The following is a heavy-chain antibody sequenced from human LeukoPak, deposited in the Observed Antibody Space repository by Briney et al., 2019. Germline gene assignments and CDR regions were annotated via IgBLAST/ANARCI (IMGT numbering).Heavy chain of an antibody. CDR3: ARDGDFWSVAGAHWFDP. V-gene: IGHV4-59*01. J-gene: IGHJ5*02. D-gene: IGHD3-3*01. CDR2: IYYSGST. CDR1: GGSISSYY. Sequence: SETLSLTCTVSGGSISSYYWSWIRQPPGKGLEWIGYIYYSGSTNYNPSLKSRVTISVDTSKNQFSLKLSSVTAADTAVYYCARDGDFWSVAGAHWFDPWGQGTLVTVSS.